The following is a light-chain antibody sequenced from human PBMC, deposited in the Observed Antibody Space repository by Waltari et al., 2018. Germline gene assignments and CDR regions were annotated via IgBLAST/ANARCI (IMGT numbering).Light chain of an antibody. Sequence: EVVMTQSPATLSVSPGERVTLSCRASQSVSINLDWYQQKPGQAPRLLIYGASTRATGFPARFSGGVSGTEFTLTISSLQSEDFAVYYCQQFNDWPRTFGHGTKVEIK. CDR2: GAS. CDR1: QSVSIN. V-gene: IGKV3-15*01. J-gene: IGKJ1*01. CDR3: QQFNDWPRT.